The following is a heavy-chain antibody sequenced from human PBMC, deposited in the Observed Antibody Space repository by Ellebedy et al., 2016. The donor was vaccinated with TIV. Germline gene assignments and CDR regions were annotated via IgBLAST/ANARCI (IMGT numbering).Heavy chain of an antibody. CDR3: AREKYGSGSSGDY. V-gene: IGHV3-74*01. D-gene: IGHD3-10*01. CDR1: GFTFDTYW. J-gene: IGHJ4*02. Sequence: GGSLRLSXVTSGFTFDTYWMHWVRQAPGKGLVWVSRISSDGSTTIYSDSLKGRFTISRDNAKNSLYLQMNSLRAEDTAVYYCAREKYGSGSSGDYWGQGTLVTVSS. CDR2: ISSDGSTT.